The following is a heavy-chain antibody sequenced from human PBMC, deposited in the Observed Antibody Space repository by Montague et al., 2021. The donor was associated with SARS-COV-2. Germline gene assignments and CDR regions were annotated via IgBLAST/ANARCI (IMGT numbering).Heavy chain of an antibody. CDR2: INNSGST. CDR1: GGSFSGHY. CDR3: ARGRIEVSMIVVVLTGASYYMDV. D-gene: IGHD3-22*01. J-gene: IGHJ6*03. V-gene: IGHV4-34*01. Sequence: SETLSLTCAVYGGSFSGHYWSWIRQPPGKGLECIGEINNSGSTNYDPSLKSRVTISVDTSKNQFSLKLRSVTAADTAVYYCARGRIEVSMIVVVLTGASYYMDVWGKGTTVTVSS.